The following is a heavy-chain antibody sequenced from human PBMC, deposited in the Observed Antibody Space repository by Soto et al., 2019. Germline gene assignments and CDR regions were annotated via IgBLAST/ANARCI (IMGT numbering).Heavy chain of an antibody. Sequence: GGSLRLSCAASGFTFSSYGMHWVRQAPGKGLEWVAVISYDGSNKYYADSVKGRFTISRDNSKNTLYLQMNSLRAEDTAVYYCAKDHSSSYYYYGMDVWGQGTTVTVSS. CDR3: AKDHSSSYYYYGMDV. CDR1: GFTFSSYG. D-gene: IGHD6-6*01. J-gene: IGHJ6*02. CDR2: ISYDGSNK. V-gene: IGHV3-30*18.